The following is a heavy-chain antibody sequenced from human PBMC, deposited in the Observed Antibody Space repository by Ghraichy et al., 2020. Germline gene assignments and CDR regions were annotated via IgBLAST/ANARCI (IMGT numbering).Heavy chain of an antibody. Sequence: GGSLRLSCAVSGFTFDDYGMHWVRQAPGEGLEWVSGISWNGGSIGYADSVKGRFTISRDNAKNSLYLEMNSLRVEDTALYYCVKDGLLVAGTTDMGWFDPWGQGTLVTVSS. J-gene: IGHJ5*02. D-gene: IGHD3-22*01. CDR2: ISWNGGSI. CDR1: GFTFDDYG. V-gene: IGHV3-9*01. CDR3: VKDGLLVAGTTDMGWFDP.